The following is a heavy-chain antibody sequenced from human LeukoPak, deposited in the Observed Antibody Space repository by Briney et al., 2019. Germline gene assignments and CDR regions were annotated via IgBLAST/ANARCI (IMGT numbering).Heavy chain of an antibody. CDR1: GYTFSSYA. V-gene: IGHV1-69*05. D-gene: IGHD5-12*01. CDR3: ARRGGYSDY. J-gene: IGHJ4*02. Sequence: SVKVSCKASGYTFSSYAISWVRQAPGQGLEWMGRIIPIFGRANYAQKFQGRVTITTDESTSTAYMELSSLRSEDTAVYYCARRGGYSDYWGQGTLVTVSS. CDR2: IIPIFGRA.